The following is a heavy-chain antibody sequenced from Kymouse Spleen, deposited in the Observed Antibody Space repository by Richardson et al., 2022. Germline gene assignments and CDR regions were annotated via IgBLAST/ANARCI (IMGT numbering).Heavy chain of an antibody. J-gene: IGHJ2*01. Sequence: EVQLVESGGGLVQPGRSLRLSCAASGFTFDDYAMHWVRQAPGKGLEWVSGISWNSGSIGYADSVKGRFTISRDNAKNSLYLQMNSLRAEDTALYYCAKDMGAVAGYWYFDLWGRGTLVTVSS. CDR3: AKDMGAVAGYWYFDL. V-gene: IGHV3-9*01. CDR1: GFTFDDYA. CDR2: ISWNSGSI. D-gene: IGHD6-19*01.